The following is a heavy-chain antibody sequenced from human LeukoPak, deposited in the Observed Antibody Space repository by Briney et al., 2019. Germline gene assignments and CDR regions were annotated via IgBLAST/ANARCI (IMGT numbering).Heavy chain of an antibody. J-gene: IGHJ4*02. Sequence: GGSLRLSCAASGFTFSSYSLNWVRQAPGKGLEWLAVISFDGNTKYYADSAKGRFTISRDNSKNTLYVQISSLRVEDTAIYYCARAMVRGVPFDCWGQGTLVTVSS. CDR3: ARAMVRGVPFDC. D-gene: IGHD3-10*01. CDR2: ISFDGNTK. V-gene: IGHV3-30*03. CDR1: GFTFSSYS.